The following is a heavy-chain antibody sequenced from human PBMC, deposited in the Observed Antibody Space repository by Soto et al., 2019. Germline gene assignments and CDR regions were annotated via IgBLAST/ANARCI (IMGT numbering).Heavy chain of an antibody. D-gene: IGHD6-13*01. CDR3: ARVADSSSWYIWFDP. CDR1: GYTFTSYA. J-gene: IGHJ5*02. CDR2: INAGNGNT. Sequence: EASVKVSCKASGYTFTSYAMHWVRQAPGQRLEWMGWINAGNGNTKYSQKFQGRVTITRDTSASTAYMELSSLRSEDTAVYYCARVADSSSWYIWFDPWGQGTLVTVSS. V-gene: IGHV1-3*01.